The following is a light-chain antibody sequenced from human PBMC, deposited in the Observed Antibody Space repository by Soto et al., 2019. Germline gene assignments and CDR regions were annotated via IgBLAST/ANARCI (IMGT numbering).Light chain of an antibody. CDR3: MQGTHWPWT. CDR2: GAS. CDR1: QSVSSTH. J-gene: IGKJ1*01. Sequence: EIVLTQSPGTLSLSPGERATLSCRASQSVSSTHLAWYQQKPGQAPRLLIYGASSRATGIPDRFSGSGSGTDFTLKISRVEAEDVGIYYCMQGTHWPWTFGQGTKVDIK. V-gene: IGKV3D-20*02.